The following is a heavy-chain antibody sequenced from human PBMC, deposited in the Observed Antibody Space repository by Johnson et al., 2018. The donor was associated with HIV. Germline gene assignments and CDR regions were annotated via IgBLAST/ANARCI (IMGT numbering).Heavy chain of an antibody. CDR3: ARKGDSGSYGAFDI. Sequence: QVQLVESGGGVVQPGGSLRLSCAASGFTFSSYGMHWVRQAPGKGLEWVAFIRDDGSKKYYADSVKGRFTISRDNAKNSLFLQMNSLRAEDTAMYYCARKGDSGSYGAFDIWGQGTMVTVSS. CDR2: IRDDGSKK. D-gene: IGHD1-26*01. J-gene: IGHJ3*02. V-gene: IGHV3-30*02. CDR1: GFTFSSYG.